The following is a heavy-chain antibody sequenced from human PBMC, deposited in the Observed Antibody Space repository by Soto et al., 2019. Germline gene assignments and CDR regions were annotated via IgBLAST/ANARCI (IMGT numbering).Heavy chain of an antibody. J-gene: IGHJ4*02. Sequence: NPGGSLRLSCAASGFTFTNAWMNWVRQAPGKGLEWVGRIKSKSVGGTVNYAAPVKGRFTISRDDSGNTLYLQMNGLKTEDTAVYYCATCGGDCYLNYWGQGALVTVSS. D-gene: IGHD2-21*02. CDR1: GFTFTNAW. CDR3: ATCGGDCYLNY. CDR2: IKSKSVGGTV. V-gene: IGHV3-15*01.